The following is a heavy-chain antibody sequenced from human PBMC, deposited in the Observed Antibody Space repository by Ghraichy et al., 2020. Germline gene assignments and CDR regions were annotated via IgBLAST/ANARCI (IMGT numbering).Heavy chain of an antibody. J-gene: IGHJ4*02. Sequence: RGSLRLSCAATGFTVSSNYMSWVRQAPGKGLEWVSVIYSSGSVYYGDSVNGRFTISRDNSKNTLYLQMNSLRAEDTAVYYCTRDLHSSCWNWGPGTLVTVSS. V-gene: IGHV3-66*01. CDR1: GFTVSSNY. CDR3: TRDLHSSCWN. D-gene: IGHD6-19*01. CDR2: IYSSGSV.